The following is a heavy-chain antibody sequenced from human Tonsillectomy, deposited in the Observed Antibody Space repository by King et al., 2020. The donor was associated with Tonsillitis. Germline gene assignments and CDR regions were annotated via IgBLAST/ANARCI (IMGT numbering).Heavy chain of an antibody. J-gene: IGHJ4*02. CDR1: GFTFSGYG. V-gene: IGHV3-33*01. D-gene: IGHD3-22*01. Sequence: VQLVESGGGVVQPGRSLRLSCAASGFTFSGYGMHWVRQAPGKGLEWVAIIWYDGSNNYYADSVKGRFTISRDNSKNTLYLQMNSLRAEDTAVYYCAREGYYYDSSGSNPFDYWGQGTLVTVSS. CDR3: AREGYYYDSSGSNPFDY. CDR2: IWYDGSNN.